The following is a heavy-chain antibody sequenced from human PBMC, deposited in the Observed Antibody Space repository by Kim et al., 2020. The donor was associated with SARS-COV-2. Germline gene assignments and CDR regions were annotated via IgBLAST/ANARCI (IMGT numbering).Heavy chain of an antibody. J-gene: IGHJ6*02. D-gene: IGHD4-17*01. V-gene: IGHV3-53*01. CDR1: GFTVKNFY. CDR2: LYTAGGR. Sequence: GGSLRLSCAASGFTVKNFYMTWVRQAPGKGLEWVSVLYTAGGRYYADSVRGRFTISKDNYKNTLYLQMNSLRAEDTAVYYCARNDDYGGNSYQRIGMDVWGHGTTVTVSS. CDR3: ARNDDYGGNSYQRIGMDV.